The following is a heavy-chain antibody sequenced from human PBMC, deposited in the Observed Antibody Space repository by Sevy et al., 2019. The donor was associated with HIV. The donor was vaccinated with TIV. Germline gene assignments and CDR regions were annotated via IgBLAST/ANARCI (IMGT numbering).Heavy chain of an antibody. D-gene: IGHD1-1*01. J-gene: IGHJ6*02. CDR3: ARELERLHYYYYYGMDV. CDR2: IKQDGSEK. V-gene: IGHV3-7*01. CDR1: GFTFSSYW. Sequence: GPLRLSCAASGFTFSSYWMSWVRQAPGKGLEWVANIKQDGSEKYYVDSVKGRFTISRDNAKNSLYLQMNSLRAEDTAVYYCARELERLHYYYYYGMDVWGQWTTVTVSS.